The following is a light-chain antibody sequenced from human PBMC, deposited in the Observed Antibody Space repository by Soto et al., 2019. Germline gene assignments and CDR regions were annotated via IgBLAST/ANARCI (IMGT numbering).Light chain of an antibody. CDR1: QSVSSSY. J-gene: IGKJ1*01. Sequence: EIVLTQSPGTLSLSPGERATLSCRASQSVSSSYLAWYQQKPGQAPRFLMYGASSRSTGIPDRFSTSGSGTDFTLTISRLEPEDFAVYYCQQYGSSPRTFGQGTKVEIK. CDR2: GAS. CDR3: QQYGSSPRT. V-gene: IGKV3-20*01.